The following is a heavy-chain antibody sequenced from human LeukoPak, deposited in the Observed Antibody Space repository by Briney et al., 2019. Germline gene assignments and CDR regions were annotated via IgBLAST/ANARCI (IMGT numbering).Heavy chain of an antibody. J-gene: IGHJ4*02. CDR1: GYTFTSYP. CDR3: ARGYDYGDYVGDFDY. Sequence: ASVKVSCKASGYTFTSYPISWVRQAPGQGLEWMGWIATYNGNTKYAQKLQGRVTMTTDTSTSTVYMDLRGLRSDDTAVYYCARGYDYGDYVGDFDYWGQGTLVTVSS. D-gene: IGHD4-17*01. V-gene: IGHV1-18*01. CDR2: IATYNGNT.